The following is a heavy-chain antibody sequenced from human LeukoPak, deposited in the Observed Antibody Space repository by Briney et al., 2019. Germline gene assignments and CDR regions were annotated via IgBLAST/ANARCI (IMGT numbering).Heavy chain of an antibody. CDR2: IHPRDSET. D-gene: IGHD6-6*01. CDR1: GYSFTSYW. J-gene: IGHJ4*02. V-gene: IGHV5-51*01. Sequence: GESLKISCKGSGYSFTSYWIGWVRQMPGKGLEWMGIIHPRDSETRYSPSFQGQVTISADKSISTAYLQWSSLKASDTAMYYCARQEGSIRYSSSLGVDYWGQGTLVTVSS. CDR3: ARQEGSIRYSSSLGVDY.